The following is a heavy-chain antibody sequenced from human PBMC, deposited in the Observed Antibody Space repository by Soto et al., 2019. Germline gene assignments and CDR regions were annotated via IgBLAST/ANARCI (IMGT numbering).Heavy chain of an antibody. J-gene: IGHJ4*02. CDR1: GFSFSSYA. Sequence: EVQLLESGGGLVQPGGSLRLSCAASGFSFSSYAMVWVRQAPGKGPEWVSVISARGGSSYFTVSVQGRFTISRDNAKNVLSLEMNSRRAEDKAIYFCAKGSVEYGAAVDNCGQGPLGRVS. V-gene: IGHV3-23*01. D-gene: IGHD2-8*01. CDR3: AKGSVEYGAAVDN. CDR2: ISARGGSS.